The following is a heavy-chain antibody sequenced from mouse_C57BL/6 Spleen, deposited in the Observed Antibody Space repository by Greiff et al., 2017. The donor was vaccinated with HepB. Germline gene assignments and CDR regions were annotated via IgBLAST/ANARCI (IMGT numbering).Heavy chain of an antibody. Sequence: QVQLQQSGAELAKPGASVKLSCKASGYTFTSYWMHWVKQRPGQGLEWIGYINPSSGYTKYNQKFKDKATLTVDKSSSTAYMQRRSLTYEDSAVYYFARDDGYYGTRWFAYWGQGTLVTVSA. CDR2: INPSSGYT. CDR1: GYTFTSYW. CDR3: ARDDGYYGTRWFAY. D-gene: IGHD2-3*01. J-gene: IGHJ3*01. V-gene: IGHV1-7*01.